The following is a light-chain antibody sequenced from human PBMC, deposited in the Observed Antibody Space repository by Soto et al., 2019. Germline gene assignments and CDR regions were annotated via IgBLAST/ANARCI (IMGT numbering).Light chain of an antibody. CDR2: DAA. Sequence: EIVLTQSPATLSLSPGDRATLSCRASQSVSSFLSWYQQQPEQAPRLLIFDAANRATGIPARFIGSGSGTDFTLTISSLEPEDVSLYYCQQRISWPPLTFGLWTKVELK. J-gene: IGKJ4*01. V-gene: IGKV3-11*01. CDR1: QSVSSF. CDR3: QQRISWPPLT.